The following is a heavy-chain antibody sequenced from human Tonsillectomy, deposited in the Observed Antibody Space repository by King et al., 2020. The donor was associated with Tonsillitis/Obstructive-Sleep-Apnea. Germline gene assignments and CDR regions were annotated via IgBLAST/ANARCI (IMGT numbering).Heavy chain of an antibody. V-gene: IGHV4-34*01. Sequence: VQLQQWGAGLLKPSETLSLTCAVYGGSFSNYYWSWIRQPPGKGLEWIGEINHSGSTNYNPSLKSRVTISVDTSKNQFSLKLSSVTAADTPVYYCARVEVGATNLPYFDYWGQGTLVTVSS. D-gene: IGHD1-26*01. J-gene: IGHJ4*02. CDR1: GGSFSNYY. CDR3: ARVEVGATNLPYFDY. CDR2: INHSGST.